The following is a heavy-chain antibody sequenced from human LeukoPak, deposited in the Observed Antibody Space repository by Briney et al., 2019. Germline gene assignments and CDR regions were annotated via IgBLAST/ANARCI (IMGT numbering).Heavy chain of an antibody. J-gene: IGHJ4*02. CDR1: GFMFNDYT. D-gene: IGHD6-19*01. V-gene: IGHV3-30*14. CDR3: ARALYSSGWYGVLGLDY. CDR2: IAYDGSNK. Sequence: PGGSLRLSCAASGFMFNDYTMHWVRQAPGKGLEWVAVIAYDGSNKYYADSVKGRFTISRDNSKNTLYLQMNSLRAEDTAVYYCARALYSSGWYGVLGLDYWGQGTLVTVSS.